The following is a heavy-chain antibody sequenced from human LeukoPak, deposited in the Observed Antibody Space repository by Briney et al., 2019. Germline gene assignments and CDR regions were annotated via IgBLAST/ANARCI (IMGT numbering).Heavy chain of an antibody. CDR1: GFXFSRYW. D-gene: IGHD1-26*01. CDR3: ASALGGQGGH. J-gene: IGHJ4*02. V-gene: IGHV3-74*01. Sequence: GGSLRLSCAASGFXFSRYWIHWVRQAPGKGLMWVSLIQSDGSSTRYADSVKGRFTISRDNAKNTLFLQMNSLRADDTAVYYCASALGGQGGHWGQGSLVTVSS. CDR2: IQSDGSST.